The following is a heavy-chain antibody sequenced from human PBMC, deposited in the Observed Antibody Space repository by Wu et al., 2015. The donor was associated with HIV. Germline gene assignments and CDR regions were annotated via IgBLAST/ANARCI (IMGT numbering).Heavy chain of an antibody. V-gene: IGHV1-8*01. CDR2: MNPNSGNT. CDR3: ARTLRWGRPPKYYFDY. Sequence: QVQLVQSGAEVKKPGASVKVSCKASGYTFTSYDINWVRQATGQGLEWMGWMNPNSGNTGYAQKFQGRVTMTRNTSISTAYMELSSLRSEDTAVYYCARTLRWGRPPKYYFDYWGQGTLVTVSS. J-gene: IGHJ4*02. CDR1: GYTFTSYD. D-gene: IGHD3-16*01.